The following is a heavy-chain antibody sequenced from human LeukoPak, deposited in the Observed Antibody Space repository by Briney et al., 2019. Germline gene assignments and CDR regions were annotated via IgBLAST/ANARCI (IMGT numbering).Heavy chain of an antibody. Sequence: PSQTLSLTCTVSGGSISSGGYYWSWIRQHPGKGLEWIGYIYYSGSTYYNPSLKSRVTISVDTSKNQISLKLSSVTAADTAVYYCARALPAAGTHNWFDPWGQGTLVTVSS. CDR3: ARALPAAGTHNWFDP. CDR1: GGSISSGGYY. D-gene: IGHD6-13*01. CDR2: IYYSGST. J-gene: IGHJ5*02. V-gene: IGHV4-31*03.